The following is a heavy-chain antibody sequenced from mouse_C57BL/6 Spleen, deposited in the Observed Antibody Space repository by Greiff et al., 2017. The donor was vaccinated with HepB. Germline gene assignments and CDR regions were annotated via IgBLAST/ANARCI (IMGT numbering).Heavy chain of an antibody. J-gene: IGHJ2*01. CDR2: ILPGSGST. V-gene: IGHV1-9*01. CDR3: ARIPNYYGSSLGYFDY. CDR1: GYTFTGYW. D-gene: IGHD1-1*01. Sequence: QVQLQQSGAELMKPGASVKLSCKATGYTFTGYWIEWVKQRPGHGLEWIGEILPGSGSTNYNEKFKGKATFTADTSSNTAYMQLSSLTTEDSAIYYCARIPNYYGSSLGYFDYWGQGTTLTVSS.